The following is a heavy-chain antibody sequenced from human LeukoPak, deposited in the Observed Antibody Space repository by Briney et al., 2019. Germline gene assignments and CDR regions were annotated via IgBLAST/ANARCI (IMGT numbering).Heavy chain of an antibody. D-gene: IGHD5-18*01. CDR2: ISSSGSTI. J-gene: IGHJ4*02. CDR3: ARVGYSYGYYFDY. Sequence: GGSLRLSCAASGFTFSSYEMNWVRQAPGKGLEWVSYISSSGSTIYYADSVKGRFTISRDNAKNSLYLQMNSLRAEDTAVYYCARVGYSYGYYFDYGGQGTLVTVSS. V-gene: IGHV3-48*03. CDR1: GFTFSSYE.